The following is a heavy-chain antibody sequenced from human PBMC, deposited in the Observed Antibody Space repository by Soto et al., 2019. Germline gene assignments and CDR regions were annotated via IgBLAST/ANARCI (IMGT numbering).Heavy chain of an antibody. CDR3: VRDASSGYRGWWDP. D-gene: IGHD5-12*01. CDR1: GYTFTSYG. J-gene: IGHJ5*02. Sequence: ASVKVSCKASGYTFTSYGISWVRQAPGQGLEWMGLLIPYNGDRIYAQKFQGRVILTTDTATNTAYTELGSLRSDDTAVYYCVRDASSGYRGWWDPWGQGTLVTVSS. CDR2: LIPYNGDR. V-gene: IGHV1-18*01.